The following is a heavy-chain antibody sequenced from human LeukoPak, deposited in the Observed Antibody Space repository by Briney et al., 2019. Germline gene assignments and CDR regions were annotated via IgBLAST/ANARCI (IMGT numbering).Heavy chain of an antibody. CDR3: AKASGSSNYYFDY. J-gene: IGHJ4*02. Sequence: GGSLRLSCAASGFTVSSNYMSWVRQAPGKGLEWVSVIYSGGSTYYADSVKGRFTISRDNSKNTLYLQMNSLRAEDTAVYYCAKASGSSNYYFDYWGQGTLVTVSS. D-gene: IGHD1-26*01. CDR1: GFTVSSNY. CDR2: IYSGGST. V-gene: IGHV3-53*05.